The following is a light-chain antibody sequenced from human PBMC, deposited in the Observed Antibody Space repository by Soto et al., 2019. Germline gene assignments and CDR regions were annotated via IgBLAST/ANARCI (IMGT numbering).Light chain of an antibody. J-gene: IGKJ1*01. CDR2: DAS. Sequence: DIQMTQSPSTLSASVGDRVTITCRASQNLDTWLAWYQQKPGKAPQILIYDASTLKSGVPSRFSASGSGTEFTLIISSLQPDDFATYYCQQYTSYSWTFGQGTKVDIK. CDR3: QQYTSYSWT. V-gene: IGKV1-5*01. CDR1: QNLDTW.